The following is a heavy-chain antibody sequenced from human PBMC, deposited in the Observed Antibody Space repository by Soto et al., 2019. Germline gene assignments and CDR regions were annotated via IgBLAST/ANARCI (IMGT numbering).Heavy chain of an antibody. Sequence: GGSMGLCSGASGFTFTNFALRWVRPAQGVGLEWVSTIGAGGDDTYYADSVKGRFTISRDNYKNMVCLQMNGLGAYYTAIYYCATDGMGAIRYWGQGTLVTVSS. CDR1: GFTFTNFA. D-gene: IGHD2-2*01. V-gene: IGHV3-23*01. CDR3: ATDGMGAIRY. J-gene: IGHJ4*02. CDR2: IGAGGDDT.